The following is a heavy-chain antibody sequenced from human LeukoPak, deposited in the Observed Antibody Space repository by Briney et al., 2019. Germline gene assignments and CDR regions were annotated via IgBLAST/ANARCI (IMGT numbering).Heavy chain of an antibody. J-gene: IGHJ5*02. V-gene: IGHV4-4*07. CDR2: INNSGTA. CDR1: GGSVSSYF. D-gene: IGHD3-22*01. Sequence: SETLSLTCTVSGGSVSSYFWTWIRQSAGKGLEWIGRINNSGTANYNPSLKSRVAMSVDTSETQFSLELNSVTAADTAVYYCARHLLYDSSGYYGNKFDPWGQGTLVTVSS. CDR3: ARHLLYDSSGYYGNKFDP.